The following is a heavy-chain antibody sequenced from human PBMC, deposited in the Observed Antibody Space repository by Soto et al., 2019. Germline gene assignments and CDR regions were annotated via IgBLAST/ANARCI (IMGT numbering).Heavy chain of an antibody. CDR1: VGSISSYY. CDR3: ARATSVAGTNGQYFYHLDV. J-gene: IGHJ6*02. V-gene: IGHV4-4*07. Sequence: PSETLSLTCTVSVGSISSYYWSWIRQPAGKGLEWMGRFYPSGSTNYNPSLESRVTMSVDTSKNQFSLKLSSVTAADTALYFCARATSVAGTNGQYFYHLDVWGQGTTVTVSS. CDR2: FYPSGST. D-gene: IGHD6-19*01.